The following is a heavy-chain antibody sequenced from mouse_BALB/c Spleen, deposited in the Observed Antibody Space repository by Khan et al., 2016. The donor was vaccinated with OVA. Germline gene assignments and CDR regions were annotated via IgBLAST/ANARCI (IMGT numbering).Heavy chain of an antibody. CDR3: ARRGDGYYGAMDY. CDR2: ISYSGST. Sequence: EVKLEESGPGLVKPSQSLSLTCTVTGYSITSDYAWNWIRQFPGNKLEWMGYISYSGSTSYNPSLKSRISITRDTSKNQFFLQLNSVTTEDTATYYYARRGDGYYGAMDYWGQGTSVTVSS. J-gene: IGHJ4*01. D-gene: IGHD2-3*01. CDR1: GYSITSDYA. V-gene: IGHV3-2*02.